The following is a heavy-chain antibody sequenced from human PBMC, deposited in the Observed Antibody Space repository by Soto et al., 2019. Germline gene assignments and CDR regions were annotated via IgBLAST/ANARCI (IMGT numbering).Heavy chain of an antibody. CDR1: GYTFTSYA. J-gene: IGHJ4*02. V-gene: IGHV1-3*01. D-gene: IGHD3-10*01. CDR2: INAGNGNT. CDR3: ARVRGSTSRIDS. Sequence: GASVKVSCKASGYTFTSYAMHWVRQAPGQRLEWMGWINAGNGNTKYSQKFQGRVTITRDTSASTAYMELSSLRSEDTAVYYWARVRGSTSRIDSWGQGTLAPVSS.